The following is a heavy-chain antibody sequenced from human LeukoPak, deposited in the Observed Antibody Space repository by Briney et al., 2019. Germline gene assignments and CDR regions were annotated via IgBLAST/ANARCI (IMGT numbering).Heavy chain of an antibody. Sequence: ASVKVSCKASGYTFTSYGISWVRQAPGQGLEWMGWISAYNGNTNYAQKVQGRVTMTTDTSTSTAYMELRSLRSDDTAVYYCAREVDYGDRFDYWGQGTLVTVSS. CDR3: AREVDYGDRFDY. CDR2: ISAYNGNT. J-gene: IGHJ4*02. V-gene: IGHV1-18*01. CDR1: GYTFTSYG. D-gene: IGHD4-17*01.